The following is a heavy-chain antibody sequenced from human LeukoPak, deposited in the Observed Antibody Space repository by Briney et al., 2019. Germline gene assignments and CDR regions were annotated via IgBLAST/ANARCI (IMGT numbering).Heavy chain of an antibody. CDR3: AKDFDFWSAYYRGDDC. V-gene: IGHV3-23*01. Sequence: GGSLRLSCAASRFTLSSYAMSWVRQAPGKGLEWVSAISGTGDSTYYADSVKGRFTISRDSSKNTLYLQMNSLRAEDTAIYYCAKDFDFWSAYYRGDDCWGQGTLVTVSS. CDR1: RFTLSSYA. D-gene: IGHD3-3*01. J-gene: IGHJ4*02. CDR2: ISGTGDST.